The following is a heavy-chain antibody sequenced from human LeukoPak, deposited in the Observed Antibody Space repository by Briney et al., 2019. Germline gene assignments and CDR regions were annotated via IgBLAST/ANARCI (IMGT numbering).Heavy chain of an antibody. J-gene: IGHJ5*02. CDR3: ARDPGVVVVAATPLNWFDP. D-gene: IGHD2-15*01. CDR1: GFTFSSYG. V-gene: IGHV3-33*01. CDR2: IWYDGSNK. Sequence: SGGSLRLSCAASGFTFSSYGMHWVRQAPGKGLEWVAVIWYDGSNKYYADSVKGRFTTSRDNSKNTLYLQMNSLRAEDTAVYYCARDPGVVVVAATPLNWFDPWGQGTLVTVSS.